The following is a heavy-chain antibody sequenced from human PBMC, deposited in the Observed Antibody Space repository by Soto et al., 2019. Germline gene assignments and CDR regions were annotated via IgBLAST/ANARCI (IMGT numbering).Heavy chain of an antibody. CDR1: GGTFSSYA. V-gene: IGHV1-69*01. CDR3: ARFLDAAPTKYYYYYGMDV. D-gene: IGHD2-15*01. J-gene: IGHJ6*02. CDR2: IIPIFGTA. Sequence: QVQLVQSGAEVKKPGSSVKVSCKASGGTFSSYAISWVRQAPGQGLEWMGGIIPIFGTANYAQKFQGRVTITADESTSTAYMELSSLRSEDTAVYYCARFLDAAPTKYYYYYGMDVWGLGTTVTVSS.